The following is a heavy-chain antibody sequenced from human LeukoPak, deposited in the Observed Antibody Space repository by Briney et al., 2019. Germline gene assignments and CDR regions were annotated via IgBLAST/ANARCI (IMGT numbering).Heavy chain of an antibody. D-gene: IGHD3-3*01. CDR2: IYYSGRT. J-gene: IGHJ3*02. V-gene: IGHV4-59*12. Sequence: PSETLSLTCTVSGGSISSYYWSWIRQPPGKGLEWIGYIYYSGRTNYNPSLKSRFTISVDTSKNQFSLKLSSVTAADTAVYYCARDGSYDFWSGYYRSVAFDIWGQGTMVTVSS. CDR1: GGSISSYY. CDR3: ARDGSYDFWSGYYRSVAFDI.